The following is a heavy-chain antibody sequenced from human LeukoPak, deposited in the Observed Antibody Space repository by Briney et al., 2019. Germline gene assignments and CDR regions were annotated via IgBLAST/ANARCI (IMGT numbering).Heavy chain of an antibody. CDR1: GFPEHSHH. CDR2: LYSDGST. Sequence: GGSLRHSCLVSGFPEHSHHMRWVGQAPGKGLEWVSLLYSDGSTFYGDSVKGRFTISRDNSKNTVYLQMNSLRGEDTAVYYCWRYSSLLPNYLEFRGQASLVTVSS. CDR3: WRYSSLLPNYLEF. V-gene: IGHV3-53*01. D-gene: IGHD1-7*01. J-gene: IGHJ4*02.